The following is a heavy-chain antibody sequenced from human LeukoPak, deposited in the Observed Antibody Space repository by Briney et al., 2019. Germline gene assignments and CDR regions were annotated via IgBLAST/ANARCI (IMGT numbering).Heavy chain of an antibody. CDR2: ISYDGSNK. Sequence: PGRSLRLSCAASGFTFSSYGMHWVRQAPGKELEWVAVISYDGSNKYYADSVKGRFTISRDNSKNTLYLQMNSLRAEDTAVYYCAKGDKEWLRSPIDYWGQGTLVTVSS. J-gene: IGHJ4*02. V-gene: IGHV3-30*18. D-gene: IGHD5-12*01. CDR3: AKGDKEWLRSPIDY. CDR1: GFTFSSYG.